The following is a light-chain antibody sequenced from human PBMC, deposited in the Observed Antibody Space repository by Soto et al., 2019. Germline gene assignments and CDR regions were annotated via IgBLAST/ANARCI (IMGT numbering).Light chain of an antibody. CDR3: QQRSRWPRLT. V-gene: IGKV3-11*01. Sequence: VLTQSPATLSLSPGESATLSCRASQNVGNNLAWYQQKSGQAPRLLIYAASARATGVPARFSGRMSGTEFTLTTSSREPEDFSTDFCQQRSRWPRLTFGRGTKLE. J-gene: IGKJ2*01. CDR2: AAS. CDR1: QNVGNN.